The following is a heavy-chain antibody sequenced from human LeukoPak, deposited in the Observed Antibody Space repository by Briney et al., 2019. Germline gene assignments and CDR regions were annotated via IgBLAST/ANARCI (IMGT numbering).Heavy chain of an antibody. CDR3: ARDGSPMATSDAFDI. CDR1: GYSLTNYY. Sequence: SVKVSCKAFGYSLTNYYVHWVRQAPGQGLEWMGGIIPIFGTANYAQKFQGRVTITTDESTSTAYMELSSLRSEDTAVYYCARDGSPMATSDAFDIWGQGTMVTVSS. J-gene: IGHJ3*02. V-gene: IGHV1-69*05. D-gene: IGHD5-24*01. CDR2: IIPIFGTA.